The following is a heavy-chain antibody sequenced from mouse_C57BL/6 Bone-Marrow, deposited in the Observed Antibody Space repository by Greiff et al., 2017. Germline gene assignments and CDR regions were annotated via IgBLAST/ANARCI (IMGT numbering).Heavy chain of an antibody. D-gene: IGHD2-4*01. CDR1: GYTFTSYG. Sequence: QVQLKQSGAELARPGASVKLSCKASGYTFTSYGISWVKQRTGQGLEWIGEIYPRSGNTYYNEKFKGKATLTADKSSSTAYMELRSLTSEDSAVYFCARGIYYDFTWVAYWGPGTLVTVSA. CDR2: IYPRSGNT. J-gene: IGHJ3*01. V-gene: IGHV1-81*01. CDR3: ARGIYYDFTWVAY.